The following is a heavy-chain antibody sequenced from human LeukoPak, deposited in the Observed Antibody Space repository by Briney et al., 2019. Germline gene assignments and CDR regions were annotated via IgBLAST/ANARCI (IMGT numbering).Heavy chain of an antibody. V-gene: IGHV1-18*01. D-gene: IGHD6-6*01. CDR2: ISAYNGNT. J-gene: IGHJ6*03. CDR1: GYTFTSYG. Sequence: ASVKVSCRASGYTFTSYGISWVRRAPGQGLEWMGWISAYNGNTNYAQKLQGRVTMTTDTSTSTAYMELRSLRSDDTAVYYCARGTSSSSLYYYYYMDVWGKGTTVTVSS. CDR3: ARGTSSSSLYYYYYMDV.